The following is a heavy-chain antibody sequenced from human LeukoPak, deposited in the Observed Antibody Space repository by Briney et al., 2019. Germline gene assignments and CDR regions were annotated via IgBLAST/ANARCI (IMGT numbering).Heavy chain of an antibody. D-gene: IGHD3-16*02. CDR3: AKDQYDYVWGSYRYRDRLLAFDI. CDR1: GFTFSSYG. J-gene: IGHJ3*02. V-gene: IGHV3-23*01. Sequence: GGSLRLSCAASGFTFSSYGMSWVRQAPGKGLEWVSAISGSGGSTYYADSVKGRFTISRDNSKNTLYLQMNSLRAEDTAVYYCAKDQYDYVWGSYRYRDRLLAFDIWGQGTMVTVSS. CDR2: ISGSGGST.